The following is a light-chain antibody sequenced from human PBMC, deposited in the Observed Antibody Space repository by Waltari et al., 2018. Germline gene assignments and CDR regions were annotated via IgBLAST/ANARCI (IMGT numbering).Light chain of an antibody. CDR1: QSIGNW. J-gene: IGKJ1*01. V-gene: IGKV1-5*03. CDR3: QQYKNAWT. CDR2: KAS. Sequence: DILMTQSPSTLSASVGDRVTITCRASQSIGNWLAWYQQKSGKVPKALIYKASVLASGVPSMVSGSGSEAEFTLIISGLQVDDAATYYCQQYKNAWTFGQGTKVEIK.